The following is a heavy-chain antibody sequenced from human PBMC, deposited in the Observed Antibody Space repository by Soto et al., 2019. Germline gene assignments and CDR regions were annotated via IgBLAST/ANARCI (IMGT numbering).Heavy chain of an antibody. V-gene: IGHV4-59*01. CDR1: GGSLGIYH. J-gene: IGHJ4*02. Sequence: QVQLQESGPGLVEPSETLSLNCSVSGGSLGIYHWSWIRQAPGRGLEWIGDIYNGGRTNYNPSRSTRVTISVDTSKNQFSLKVSSVTAAATAVYYCARGLAFPYYYDWWGQGSLVTVSS. CDR3: ARGLAFPYYYDW. CDR2: IYNGGRT. D-gene: IGHD2-21*01.